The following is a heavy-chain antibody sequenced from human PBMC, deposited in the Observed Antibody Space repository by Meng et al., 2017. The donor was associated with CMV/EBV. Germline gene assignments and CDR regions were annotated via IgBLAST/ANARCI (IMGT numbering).Heavy chain of an antibody. CDR3: AHKGRRMAAAGINWFDP. D-gene: IGHD6-13*01. CDR1: RFSLSTSGVG. Sequence: HITFKGLRPTLVKPTRTLTLTCPFSRFSLSTSGVGVGWIRQPPGKALEWLALIYWDDDKRYSPSLKSRLTITKDTSKNQVVLTMTNMDPVDTATYYCAHKGRRMAAAGINWFDPWGQGTLVTVSS. J-gene: IGHJ5*02. CDR2: IYWDDDK. V-gene: IGHV2-5*02.